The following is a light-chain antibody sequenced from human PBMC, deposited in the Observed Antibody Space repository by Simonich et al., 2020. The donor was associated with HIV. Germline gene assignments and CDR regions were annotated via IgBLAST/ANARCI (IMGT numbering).Light chain of an antibody. J-gene: IGKJ5*01. CDR3: MQALQTPIT. V-gene: IGKV2-28*01. Sequence: DIVMTQSPLSLPVTPGEPASISCRSSQSLLHSNGYNYLDLCLQKPGHSPHLLIYVGSNRASGVPDRLSGSGSGTYCTLKISRVEAEDVGVYYCMQALQTPITFGQGTRLEIK. CDR2: VGS. CDR1: QSLLHSNGYNY.